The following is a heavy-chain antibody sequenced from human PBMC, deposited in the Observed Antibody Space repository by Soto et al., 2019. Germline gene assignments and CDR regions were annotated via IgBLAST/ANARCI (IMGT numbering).Heavy chain of an antibody. CDR1: GFSLSTSGVG. D-gene: IGHD2-2*01. CDR3: AHAKLYCSSTSCYHWFDP. V-gene: IGHV2-5*02. CDR2: IYWDDDK. J-gene: IGHJ5*02. Sequence: PTLGNPTQTLTLTCTLSGFSLSTSGVGVGWIRQPPGKALEWLALIYWDDDKRYSPSLKSRLTITKDTSKNQVVLTMTNMDPVDTATYYCAHAKLYCSSTSCYHWFDPWGQGTLVTVSS.